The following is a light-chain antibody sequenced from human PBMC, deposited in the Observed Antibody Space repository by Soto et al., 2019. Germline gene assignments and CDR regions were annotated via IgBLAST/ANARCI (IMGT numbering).Light chain of an antibody. CDR2: DVN. CDR3: TSWPTSTSMI. V-gene: IGLV2-14*03. J-gene: IGLJ2*01. Sequence: QSALTQPASVSGSPGQSITISCTGTSSDIGAYNFVSWYQQHPGKAPKLMLYDVNIRPSAVSNRFSGSKSVNPASLTISGLQAEDEADHYCTSWPTSTSMIFGGGTKVTV. CDR1: SSDIGAYNF.